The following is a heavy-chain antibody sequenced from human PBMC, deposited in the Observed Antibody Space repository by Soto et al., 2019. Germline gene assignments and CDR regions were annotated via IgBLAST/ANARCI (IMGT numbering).Heavy chain of an antibody. J-gene: IGHJ5*02. Sequence: EVQLVESGGGLVQPGGSLRLSCAASGFTFSSYSMNWVRQAPGKGLEWVSYISSSSSTIYYADSVKGRFTISRDNAKNSLYLQMNSLRAEDTAVYYCASLSMLTGYYIRGNWFDPWGQGTLVTVSS. V-gene: IGHV3-48*01. CDR2: ISSSSSTI. CDR3: ASLSMLTGYYIRGNWFDP. CDR1: GFTFSSYS. D-gene: IGHD3-9*01.